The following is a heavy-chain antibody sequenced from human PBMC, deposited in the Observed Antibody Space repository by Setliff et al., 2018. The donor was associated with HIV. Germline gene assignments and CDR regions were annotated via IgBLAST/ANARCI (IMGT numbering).Heavy chain of an antibody. V-gene: IGHV4-59*08. J-gene: IGHJ3*01. CDR2: IDCSGST. Sequence: SETLSLTCTVSGGSISEYYWSWIRQPPGKGLEWIGYIDCSGSTNYNASLKSRLTMSIDTSKSQFSLKLSSVTAADTAVYYCASYGGGSENDAFRVWGQGTMVTVSS. CDR1: GGSISEYY. D-gene: IGHD4-17*01. CDR3: ASYGGGSENDAFRV.